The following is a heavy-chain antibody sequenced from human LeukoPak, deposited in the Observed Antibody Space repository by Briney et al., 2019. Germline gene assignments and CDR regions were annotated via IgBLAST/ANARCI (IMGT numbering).Heavy chain of an antibody. D-gene: IGHD2-15*01. CDR3: AKDDAALGFIVVGAFDI. Sequence: PGGSLRLSCAASGFTFSSYAMSWVRQAPGKGLEWVSAISGSGGSTYYADSVKGRFTISRDNSKNMLYPQMNSLRAEDTAVYYCAKDDAALGFIVVGAFDIWGQGTMVTVSS. J-gene: IGHJ3*02. CDR1: GFTFSSYA. V-gene: IGHV3-23*01. CDR2: ISGSGGST.